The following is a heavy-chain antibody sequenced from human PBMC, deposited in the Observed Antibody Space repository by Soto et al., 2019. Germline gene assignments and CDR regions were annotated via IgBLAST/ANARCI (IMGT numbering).Heavy chain of an antibody. D-gene: IGHD3-3*01. CDR3: ARGNPSTIFGGVTRCMDG. CDR1: GYPFTSYD. CDR2: MNPNSGNT. Sequence: ASVKVSCKASGYPFTSYDTNWVRQPTGQGLEWMGWMNPNSGNTGYAQKFQGRVTMTRNTSIRTDYMELSSRRSEDTAVYYCARGNPSTIFGGVTRCMDGWGQGSTVAVAS. J-gene: IGHJ6*02. V-gene: IGHV1-8*02.